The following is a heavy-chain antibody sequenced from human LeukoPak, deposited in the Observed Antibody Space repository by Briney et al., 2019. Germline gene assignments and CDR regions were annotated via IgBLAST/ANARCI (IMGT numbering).Heavy chain of an antibody. J-gene: IGHJ3*02. D-gene: IGHD6-19*01. CDR1: GFTFSSYS. CDR2: ISSTTSHI. V-gene: IGHV3-21*01. CDR3: AREGEQWSDAFDI. Sequence: PGGSLRLSCAASGFTFSSYSMSWVRQAPGKGLEWVSSISSTTSHIYYADSVKGRFTISRDNAKNSLYLQMNSLRAEDTAVYYCAREGEQWSDAFDIWGQGTMVTVSS.